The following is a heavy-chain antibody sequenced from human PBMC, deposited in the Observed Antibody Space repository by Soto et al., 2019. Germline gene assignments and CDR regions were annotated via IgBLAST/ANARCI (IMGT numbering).Heavy chain of an antibody. CDR2: ISSNGGST. Sequence: EVQLVESGGGLVQPGGSLRLSCAASGFTFSRYAMHWVRQAPGKGLEYVSPISSNGGSTYYANSVKGRCTISRDNSKNTLYLQMGSLRPEDTAVYYCARGGRGYEFDYWGQGTLVTVSS. CDR3: ARGGRGYEFDY. CDR1: GFTFSRYA. D-gene: IGHD5-12*01. J-gene: IGHJ4*02. V-gene: IGHV3-64*01.